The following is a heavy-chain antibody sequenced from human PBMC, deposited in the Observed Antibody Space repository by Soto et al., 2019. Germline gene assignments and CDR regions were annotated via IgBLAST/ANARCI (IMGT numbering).Heavy chain of an antibody. J-gene: IGHJ5*01. CDR1: GFTFSSSW. Sequence: GGSLRLSCAASGFTFSSSWMHWVRQAPGKGLVWVSHINTDGSRTNYADSVKGRFTISRDNAKNMLYLQVNSLRADDTAVYYCAGSPGLSRISGTTLGAWGQGTLVTVSS. CDR2: INTDGSRT. V-gene: IGHV3-74*01. CDR3: AGSPGLSRISGTTLGA. D-gene: IGHD1-7*01.